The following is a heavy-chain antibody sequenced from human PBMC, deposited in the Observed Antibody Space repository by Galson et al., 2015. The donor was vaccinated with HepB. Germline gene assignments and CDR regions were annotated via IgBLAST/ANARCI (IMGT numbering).Heavy chain of an antibody. D-gene: IGHD3-10*01. CDR3: ARGRLVRGVRTTPRFY. CDR1: GGSFSGYY. Sequence: TLSLTCAAYGGSFSGYYWSWIRQPPGKGLEWIGEINHSGSTNYNPSLKSRVTISVDTSKNQFSLKLSSVTAADTAVYYCARGRLVRGVRTTPRFYWGQGTLVTVSS. V-gene: IGHV4-34*01. CDR2: INHSGST. J-gene: IGHJ4*02.